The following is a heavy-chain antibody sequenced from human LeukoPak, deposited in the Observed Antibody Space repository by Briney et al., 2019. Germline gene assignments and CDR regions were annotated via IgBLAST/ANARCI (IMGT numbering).Heavy chain of an antibody. J-gene: IGHJ4*02. CDR1: GSIFSYYG. Sequence: GGSLRLSCEVSGSIFSYYGMNWVRQAPGKGLEWVSSISSSSSYIYYADSVKGRFTISRDNAKNSLYLQMNSLRAEDTAVYYCGVGISMIVVTTNFDYWGQGTLVTVSS. CDR3: GVGISMIVVTTNFDY. CDR2: ISSSSSYI. V-gene: IGHV3-21*01. D-gene: IGHD3-22*01.